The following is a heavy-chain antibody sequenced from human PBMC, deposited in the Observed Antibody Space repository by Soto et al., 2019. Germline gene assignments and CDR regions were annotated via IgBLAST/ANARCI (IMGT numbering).Heavy chain of an antibody. J-gene: IGHJ6*02. CDR3: WRLYSGYDSDSNAPLVLDV. CDR1: GGSISSSSYY. V-gene: IGHV4-39*01. Sequence: SETLSLTCTVSGGSISSSSYYGGWILQPPGKGLEWIGSIYYSGSTCYNTHPKSPVTISVDTSKNQFSLKLSSVTAADTAVYYCWRLYSGYDSDSNAPLVLDVWAPGTTVT. D-gene: IGHD5-12*01. CDR2: IYYSGST.